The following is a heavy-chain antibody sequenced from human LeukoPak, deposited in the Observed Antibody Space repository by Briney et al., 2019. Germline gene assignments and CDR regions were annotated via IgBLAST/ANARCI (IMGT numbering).Heavy chain of an antibody. J-gene: IGHJ4*02. CDR3: AKMAVVPAAIDPRITDY. D-gene: IGHD2-2*02. CDR2: INGSGGST. Sequence: GGSLRLSCAASGFTFSSYAMSWVRQAPGKGLEWVSAINGSGGSTYYADSVKGRFTISRDNAKNSLYLQMNSLRAEDTAVYYCAKMAVVPAAIDPRITDYWGQGTLVTVSS. CDR1: GFTFSSYA. V-gene: IGHV3-23*01.